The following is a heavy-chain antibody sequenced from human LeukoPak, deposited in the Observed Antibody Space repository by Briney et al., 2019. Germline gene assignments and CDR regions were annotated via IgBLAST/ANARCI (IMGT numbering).Heavy chain of an antibody. D-gene: IGHD6-13*01. CDR3: AKDLVQQLARETDYYYYYGMDV. CDR1: GFTFSSYA. J-gene: IGHJ6*02. CDR2: ITTGGST. Sequence: GGSLRLSCAASGFTFSSYAMSWVRQAPGKGLEWVSAITTGGSTYHADSVKGRFTISRDNSKNTLYLQMNSLRAEDTAVYYCAKDLVQQLARETDYYYYYGMDVWGQGTTVTVSS. V-gene: IGHV3-23*01.